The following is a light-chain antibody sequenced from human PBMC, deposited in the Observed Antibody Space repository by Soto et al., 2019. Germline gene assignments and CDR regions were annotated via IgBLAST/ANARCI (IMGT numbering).Light chain of an antibody. CDR3: GSWDSSLSAYV. J-gene: IGLJ1*01. Sequence: SVVTQPPPGFAAPGQKVTIFCPGSHPNIGGNSVSWYQQLPGTAPKLLIYDDNKRPSGIPDRFSGSKSGTSATLGITGFQTGDEADYYCGSWDSSLSAYVFGTGTKVTVL. V-gene: IGLV1-51*01. CDR2: DDN. CDR1: HPNIGGNS.